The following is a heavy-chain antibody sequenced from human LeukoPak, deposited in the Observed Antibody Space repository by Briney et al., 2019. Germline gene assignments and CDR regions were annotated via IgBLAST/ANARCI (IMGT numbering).Heavy chain of an antibody. CDR1: GLTFSSYA. CDR3: AKSITNLDAFDI. J-gene: IGHJ3*02. Sequence: PGGSLRLSCAASGLTFSSYAMSWVRQAPGDVLEWVSAIIGIGGSTYYADSVKGTSTISRDNSKNTLYLQMNSLRAEDTAVYYCAKSITNLDAFDIWGQGTMVTVSS. V-gene: IGHV3-23*01. CDR2: IIGIGGST. D-gene: IGHD1-20*01.